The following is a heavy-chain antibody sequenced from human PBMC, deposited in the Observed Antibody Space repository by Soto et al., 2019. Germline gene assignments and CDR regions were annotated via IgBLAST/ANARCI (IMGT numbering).Heavy chain of an antibody. CDR1: GGSFSGYY. Sequence: SETLSLTCAVYGGSFSGYYWSWIRQPPGKGLEWIGEINHSGSTNYNPSLKSRVTISVDTSKNQFSLKLSSVTAADTAVYYCARPGSIFNNWFDPWGQGTLVTVSS. J-gene: IGHJ5*02. CDR3: ARPGSIFNNWFDP. D-gene: IGHD2-15*01. CDR2: INHSGST. V-gene: IGHV4-34*01.